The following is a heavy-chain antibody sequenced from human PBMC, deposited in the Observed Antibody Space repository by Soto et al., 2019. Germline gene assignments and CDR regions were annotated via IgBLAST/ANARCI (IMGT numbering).Heavy chain of an antibody. CDR2: IDTSGTTI. V-gene: IGHV3-11*01. D-gene: IGHD3-3*01. J-gene: IGHJ4*02. CDR1: GYTFSDYY. Sequence: QVQLVESGGDLVKPGGSLRLSCAASGYTFSDYYMSWIRQAPGKGLEWISYIDTSGTTIYYAASVKGRFTITRDNAKKSLHLEMNSLRVEDTAVYYCASHYDMWSGYLSPVDYWGQGTLVTVSS. CDR3: ASHYDMWSGYLSPVDY.